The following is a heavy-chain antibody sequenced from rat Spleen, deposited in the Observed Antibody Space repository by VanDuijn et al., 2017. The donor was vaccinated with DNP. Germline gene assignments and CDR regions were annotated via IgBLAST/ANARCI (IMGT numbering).Heavy chain of an antibody. CDR1: GFTFSNYD. CDR2: ISTSGGST. CDR3: ATHGFGYFDY. V-gene: IGHV5-27*01. D-gene: IGHD4-3*01. Sequence: EVQLVESGGGLVQPGRSLKLSCAASGFTFSNYDMAWVRQAPTKGLEWVASISTSGGSTYYRDSVKGRFTVSRDNAKSTLYLQMDSLRSEDTATYYCATHGFGYFDYWGQGVVVTVSS. J-gene: IGHJ2*01.